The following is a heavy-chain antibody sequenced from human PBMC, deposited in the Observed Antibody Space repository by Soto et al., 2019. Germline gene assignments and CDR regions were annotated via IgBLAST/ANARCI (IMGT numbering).Heavy chain of an antibody. D-gene: IGHD2-2*01. CDR2: IIPIFGTA. J-gene: IGHJ6*02. Sequence: QVQLVQSGAEVKKPGSSVKVSCKASGGTFSSYAISWVRQAPGQGLEWMGGIIPIFGTANYAQTFQGRVMITADDSTSTAYMELSSLRSDDTAVYYCARNVPAARYYYGMDVWGQGTTVTVSS. CDR3: ARNVPAARYYYGMDV. CDR1: GGTFSSYA. V-gene: IGHV1-69*12.